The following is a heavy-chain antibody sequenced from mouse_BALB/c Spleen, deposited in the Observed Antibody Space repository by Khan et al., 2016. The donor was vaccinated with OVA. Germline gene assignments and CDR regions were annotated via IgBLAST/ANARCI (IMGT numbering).Heavy chain of an antibody. J-gene: IGHJ3*01. CDR1: GYTFADYN. V-gene: IGHV1-18*01. CDR3: TRGGFGRFAF. Sequence: VRLQQSGPELVKPGTSVKIPCKASGYTFADYNVDWVKQSHGKSLEWIGDITPNTGGSIYNQKFNGKATLTVEKSSSTAYMELRSLTSEDTAGYCCTRGGFGRFAFWGQGTLVTVSA. CDR2: ITPNTGGS.